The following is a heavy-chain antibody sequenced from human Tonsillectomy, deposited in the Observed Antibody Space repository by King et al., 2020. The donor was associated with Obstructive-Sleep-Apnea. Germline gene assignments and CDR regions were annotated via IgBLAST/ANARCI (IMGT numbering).Heavy chain of an antibody. CDR2: LKKDGSEK. J-gene: IGHJ4*02. CDR1: GFTFSNHW. CDR3: SREPLGYSTPHDY. V-gene: IGHV3-7*03. Sequence: VQLVESGGGLVQPGGSLRLSCAASGFTFSNHWMSWVRQAPGKWLEWVANLKKDGSEKYFVDSVKGRLTISRENAKNSLYLQMNSLRGEDTAVYYCSREPLGYSTPHDYWGQGTLVTVSS. D-gene: IGHD5-18*01.